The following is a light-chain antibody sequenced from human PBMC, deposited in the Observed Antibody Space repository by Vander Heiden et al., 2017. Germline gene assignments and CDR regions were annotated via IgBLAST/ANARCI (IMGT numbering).Light chain of an antibody. V-gene: IGKV1-9*01. CDR3: QQINSSPLT. Sequence: QLTQSPSSLSASVGERVTITFRASQGISSYLAWYQQKPGKAPKLLIYAASTLQSGVPSRFSGSGSGTDFTLTNSSLQPEDFATYYCQQINSSPLTFGQGTKVEIK. CDR2: AAS. CDR1: QGISSY. J-gene: IGKJ1*01.